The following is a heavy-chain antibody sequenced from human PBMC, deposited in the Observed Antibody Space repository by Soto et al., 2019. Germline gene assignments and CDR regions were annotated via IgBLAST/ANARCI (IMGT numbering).Heavy chain of an antibody. J-gene: IGHJ5*02. CDR1: GFTFSSYA. D-gene: IGHD2-2*01. CDR2: ITSGGYST. V-gene: IGHV3-23*01. Sequence: EQLLESGGGLVQPGGSLRLSCTASGFTFSSYAMNWVRQAPGKGLEWVSAITSGGYSTYYADSVKGRFTTSRDDAKNPLYLQMNSLRAVDTAIYYCSKAGGHCSSTSCYPHWFDPWGQGAQVTVSS. CDR3: SKAGGHCSSTSCYPHWFDP.